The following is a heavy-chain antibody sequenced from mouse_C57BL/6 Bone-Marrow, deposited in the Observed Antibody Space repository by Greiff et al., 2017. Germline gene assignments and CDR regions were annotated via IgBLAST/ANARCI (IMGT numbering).Heavy chain of an antibody. D-gene: IGHD1-1*01. CDR2: IYPGSGST. V-gene: IGHV1-55*01. CDR1: GYTFTSYW. CDR3: ARGYYGSSSMDY. Sequence: QVQLQPPGAELVKPGASVKMSCKASGYTFTSYWITWVKQRPGQGLEWIGDIYPGSGSTNYNEKFKSKATLTVDTSSSTAYMQLSSLTSEDSAVYYCARGYYGSSSMDYWGQGTSVTVSS. J-gene: IGHJ4*01.